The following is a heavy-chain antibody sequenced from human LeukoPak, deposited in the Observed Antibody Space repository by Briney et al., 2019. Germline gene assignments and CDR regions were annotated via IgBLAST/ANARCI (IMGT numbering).Heavy chain of an antibody. V-gene: IGHV4-59*08. D-gene: IGHD1-26*01. Sequence: PSETLSLTCTVSGGSISSYYWSWIRQPPGKGLEWIGYIYYSGSTSYNPSLKSRVTISVDTSKNQFSLKLSSVTAADTAVYYCARQGSGNYLSPVNYWGQGTLVTVSS. CDR2: IYYSGST. CDR3: ARQGSGNYLSPVNY. J-gene: IGHJ4*02. CDR1: GGSISSYY.